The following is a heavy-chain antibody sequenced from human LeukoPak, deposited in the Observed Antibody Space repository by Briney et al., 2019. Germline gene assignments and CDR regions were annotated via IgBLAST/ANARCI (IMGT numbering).Heavy chain of an antibody. CDR1: GGSFSGYY. CDR3: ARCGRKSWFDP. CDR2: INHSGST. D-gene: IGHD1-26*01. V-gene: IGHV4-34*01. Sequence: SETLSLTCAVYGGSFSGYYWSWIRQPPGKGLEWIGEINHSGSTNYNPSLKSRVTISVDTPKNQFSLKLSSVTAADTAVYYCARCGRKSWFDPWGQGTLVTVSS. J-gene: IGHJ5*02.